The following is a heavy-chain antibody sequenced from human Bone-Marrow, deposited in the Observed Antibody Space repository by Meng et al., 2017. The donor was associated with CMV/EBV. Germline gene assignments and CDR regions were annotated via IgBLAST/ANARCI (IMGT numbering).Heavy chain of an antibody. Sequence: GSLRLSCTVSGGSVSSGSYYRSWIRQPPGKGLEWIGYIYYSGSTNYNPSLKSRVTISVDTSKNQFSLKLSSVTAADTAVYYCARDRRIAAAVPYGMDVWGQGTTVTVSS. V-gene: IGHV4-61*01. J-gene: IGHJ6*02. D-gene: IGHD6-13*01. CDR3: ARDRRIAAAVPYGMDV. CDR2: IYYSGST. CDR1: GGSVSSGSYY.